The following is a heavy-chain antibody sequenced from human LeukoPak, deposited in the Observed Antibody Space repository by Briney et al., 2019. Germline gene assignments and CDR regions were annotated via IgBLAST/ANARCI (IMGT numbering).Heavy chain of an antibody. J-gene: IGHJ4*02. CDR2: IYSVGSS. CDR1: GFIVSDTY. Sequence: PGGSLRLSCAASGFIVSDTYMSWVCQAPGKGLEWLSVIYSVGSSWYADSVKDRFVISRDNRNTVFLQMTSLRVEDTAVYFCARDLGAALDSWGQGTLVTVSS. V-gene: IGHV3-66*01. CDR3: ARDLGAALDS. D-gene: IGHD3-16*01.